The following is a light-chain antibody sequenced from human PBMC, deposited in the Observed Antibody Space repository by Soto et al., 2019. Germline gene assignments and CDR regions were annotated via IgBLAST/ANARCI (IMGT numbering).Light chain of an antibody. CDR3: QQRTNWLFT. Sequence: LTQSPASLSLSPGERATLSCRASQTVGISLAWYQHKPGQPPRLLIYDASKRATGIPARFGGSGSGTDFTLPISSLEPEDFAVYYCQQRTNWLFTFGPGTKVDIK. V-gene: IGKV3-11*01. J-gene: IGKJ3*01. CDR2: DAS. CDR1: QTVGIS.